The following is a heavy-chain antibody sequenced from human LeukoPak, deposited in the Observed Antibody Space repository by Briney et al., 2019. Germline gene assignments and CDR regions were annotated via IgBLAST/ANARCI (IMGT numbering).Heavy chain of an antibody. Sequence: GGSLRLSCAASGFTFSSYAMTWVRQAPGKGLEWVSAFSATDGSAQYAESVEGRFTISRDNSKNTLFLQMNSLGDEDTAVYYCAREKIAAAGTGAFDVWGQGTMVTVSS. V-gene: IGHV3-23*01. CDR2: FSATDGSA. CDR3: AREKIAAAGTGAFDV. CDR1: GFTFSSYA. D-gene: IGHD6-13*01. J-gene: IGHJ3*01.